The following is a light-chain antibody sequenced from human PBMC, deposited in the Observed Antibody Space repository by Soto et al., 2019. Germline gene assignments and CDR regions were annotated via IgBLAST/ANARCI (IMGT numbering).Light chain of an antibody. Sequence: DIQMTQSPSSLSASVGDTVTITCRSSQDVGRWLSWYQQKPGKAPKILIFATSTLQSGVPSRFSGSGSGTDFTLTITSLQSEDFATYYCQQARSFPVTFXQGTRTEIK. J-gene: IGKJ5*01. CDR1: QDVGRW. V-gene: IGKV1D-12*01. CDR2: ATS. CDR3: QQARSFPVT.